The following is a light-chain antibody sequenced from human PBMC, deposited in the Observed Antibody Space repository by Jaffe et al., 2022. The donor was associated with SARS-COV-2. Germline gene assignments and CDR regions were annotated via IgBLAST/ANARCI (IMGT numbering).Light chain of an antibody. V-gene: IGKV1-33*01. Sequence: DIQMTQSPSSLSASVGDRVTITCQASQDISNFLHWYQQKPGKAPKLLISGASNVETGVPSRFSGSGSGTDFTFTITSLQPEDIATYYCQQYGNFPYSFGQGTKLEIK. CDR3: QQYGNFPYS. CDR2: GAS. J-gene: IGKJ2*01. CDR1: QDISNF.